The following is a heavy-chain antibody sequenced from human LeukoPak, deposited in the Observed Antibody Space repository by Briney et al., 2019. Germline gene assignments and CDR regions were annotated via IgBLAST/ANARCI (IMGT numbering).Heavy chain of an antibody. D-gene: IGHD2-2*01. CDR2: IKQDGSDK. V-gene: IGHV3-7*01. CDR3: ARSSAIAYYYMDV. Sequence: GGSLRLSCAASGFIFSGYWITWVRQAPGRGLEWVANIKQDGSDKNYVDSVKGRFTISRDNAKNSLYLQMNSLRAEDTAVYYCARSSAIAYYYMDVWGKGTTVTVSS. J-gene: IGHJ6*03. CDR1: GFIFSGYW.